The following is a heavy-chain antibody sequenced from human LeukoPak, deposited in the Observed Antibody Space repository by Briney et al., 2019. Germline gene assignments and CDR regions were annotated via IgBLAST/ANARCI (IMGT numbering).Heavy chain of an antibody. D-gene: IGHD3-22*01. J-gene: IGHJ4*02. CDR3: AKDLEKFDTSGFPAY. CDR1: GFAFNNYG. V-gene: IGHV3-33*06. CDR2: IWYDGTTK. Sequence: GRSLRLSYAASGFAFNNYGMHWLRQTPGKGLEWLALIWYDGTTKYYADSVKGRFTISRDNPDSTLFLQMSSLRAEDTAVYYCAKDLEKFDTSGFPAYWGQGTLVTVSS.